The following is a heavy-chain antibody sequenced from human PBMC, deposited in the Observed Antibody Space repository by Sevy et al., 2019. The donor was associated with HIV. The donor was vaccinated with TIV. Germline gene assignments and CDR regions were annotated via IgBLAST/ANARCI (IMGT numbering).Heavy chain of an antibody. CDR1: GFTFSNFA. CDR3: ANGLGSDSSDYYYSDDYYHGMDV. CDR2: ISYDGSNK. J-gene: IGHJ6*02. D-gene: IGHD3-22*01. Sequence: GGSLRLSCAASGFTFSNFAMHWVRQAPGKGLEWVAVISYDGSNKYYADSVKGRFTISRDNSKNTLYLQMNSLRPEDTAVYYCANGLGSDSSDYYYSDDYYHGMDVWGQGTTVTVSS. V-gene: IGHV3-30-3*01.